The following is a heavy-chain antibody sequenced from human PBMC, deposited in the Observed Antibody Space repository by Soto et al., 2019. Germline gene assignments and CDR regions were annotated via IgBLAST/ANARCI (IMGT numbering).Heavy chain of an antibody. CDR3: AGGGMYPPRFHP. Sequence: PSETLSLTCAVSGGSISSGGYSWSWIRQPPGKGLEWIGYIYHSGSTYYNPSLKSRVTISVDRSKNQFSLKLSSVTAADTAVYYCAGGGMYPPRFHPWGQETLVTVSS. CDR1: GGSISSGGYS. D-gene: IGHD3-16*01. CDR2: IYHSGST. J-gene: IGHJ5*02. V-gene: IGHV4-30-2*01.